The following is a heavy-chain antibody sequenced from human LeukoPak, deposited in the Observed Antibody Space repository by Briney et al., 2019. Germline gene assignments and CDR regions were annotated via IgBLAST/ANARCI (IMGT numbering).Heavy chain of an antibody. D-gene: IGHD3-10*01. CDR1: GYTFTGYY. Sequence: PGASVKVSCKASGYTFTGYYMHWVRQAPGQGLEWMGWINPNSGGTNYAQKFQGRVTMTRDTSISTAYMELSSLRSEDTAVYYCARGGTLVQGVTILYGMDVWGQGTTVTVSS. CDR2: INPNSGGT. V-gene: IGHV1-2*02. CDR3: ARGGTLVQGVTILYGMDV. J-gene: IGHJ6*02.